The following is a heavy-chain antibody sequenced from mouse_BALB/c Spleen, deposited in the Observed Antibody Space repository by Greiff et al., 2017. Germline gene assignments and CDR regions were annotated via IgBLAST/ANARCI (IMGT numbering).Heavy chain of an antibody. CDR3: ARFNYGSSSWFAY. J-gene: IGHJ3*01. CDR2: ISYSGST. D-gene: IGHD1-1*01. V-gene: IGHV3-8*02. Sequence: EVKVEESGPSLVKPSQTLSLTCSVTGDSITSGYWNWIRKFPGNKLEYMGYISYSGSTYYNPSLKSRISITRDTSKNQYYLQLNSVTTEDTATYYCARFNYGSSSWFAYWGQGTLVTVSA. CDR1: GDSITSGY.